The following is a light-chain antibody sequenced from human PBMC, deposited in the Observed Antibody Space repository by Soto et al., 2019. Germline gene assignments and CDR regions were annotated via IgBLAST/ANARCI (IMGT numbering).Light chain of an antibody. V-gene: IGKV3-20*01. J-gene: IGKJ1*01. CDR1: QSVRSSY. Sequence: IVLTQSPGTLSLSAGERATLSCRASQSVRSSYLAWYQQKPGRAPRLLIYAASSRATGIPDRFSGSGSGTDFTLTISRLEPEDFAVYYCEKYGSSPRTFGQGTKVEVK. CDR3: EKYGSSPRT. CDR2: AAS.